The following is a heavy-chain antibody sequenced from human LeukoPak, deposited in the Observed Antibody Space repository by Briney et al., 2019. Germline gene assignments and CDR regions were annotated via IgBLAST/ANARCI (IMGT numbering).Heavy chain of an antibody. CDR1: GYTFTSYD. CDR3: ARRARFLEWLPTYYFDR. V-gene: IGHV1-8*01. D-gene: IGHD3-3*01. J-gene: IGHJ4*02. CDR2: MNPNSGNT. Sequence: ASVKVSCKASGYTFTSYDINWVRQATGQGLEWMGWMNPNSGNTGYAQKFQGRVTMTRNTSISTAYMELSSLRSEDTAVYYCARRARFLEWLPTYYFDRWGQGTLVTVSS.